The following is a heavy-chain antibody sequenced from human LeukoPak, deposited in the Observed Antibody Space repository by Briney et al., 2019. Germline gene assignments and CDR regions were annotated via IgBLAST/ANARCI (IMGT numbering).Heavy chain of an antibody. CDR1: GGSFSGYY. CDR2: IYTSGST. CDR3: ARVGDSNWFDP. Sequence: SETLSLTCAVYGGSFSGYYWSWIRQPAGKGLEWIGRIYTSGSTNYNPSLKSRVTMSVDTSKNQFSLKLSSVTAADTAVYYCARVGDSNWFDPWGQGTLVTVSS. D-gene: IGHD3-16*01. V-gene: IGHV4-59*10. J-gene: IGHJ5*02.